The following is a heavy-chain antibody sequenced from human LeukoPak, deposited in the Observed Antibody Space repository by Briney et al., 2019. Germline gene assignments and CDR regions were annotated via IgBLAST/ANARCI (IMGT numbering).Heavy chain of an antibody. CDR1: GGTFSSYA. CDR3: AREPAPPGWFDP. CDR2: IIPIFGTA. Sequence: ASVKVSCKASGGTFSSYAISWVRQAPGQGLEWMGGIIPIFGTANYAQKFQGRVTITADKSTSTAYMELSSLRSEDTAVYYCAREPAPPGWFDPWGQVTLVTVSS. V-gene: IGHV1-69*06. J-gene: IGHJ5*02.